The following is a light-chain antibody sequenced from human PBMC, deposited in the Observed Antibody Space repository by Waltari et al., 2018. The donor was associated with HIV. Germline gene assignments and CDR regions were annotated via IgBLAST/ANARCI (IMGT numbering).Light chain of an antibody. Sequence: QSAMPQPASVSGSPGQSVTIYCTGPNSNLGRHYVVSCSQQQPGKVPKLLICEVNQRPSGVSSRFFGSKSGNTASLTISRLQTDDEAAYYCCSFAGDKDSQISKYVFGTGTTVTVL. CDR2: EVN. V-gene: IGLV2-23*02. J-gene: IGLJ1*01. CDR1: NSNLGRHYV. CDR3: CSFAGDKDSQISKYV.